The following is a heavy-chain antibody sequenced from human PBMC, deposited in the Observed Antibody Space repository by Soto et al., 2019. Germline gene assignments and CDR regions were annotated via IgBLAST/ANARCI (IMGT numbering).Heavy chain of an antibody. V-gene: IGHV2-5*02. CDR3: AHFSREFHLILSHYWFDY. Sequence: QITLKESGPTLVKPTQTLTLTCTFSGFSLSTSGVGVGWIRQPPGKALEWLALIYWDDDKRYSPSLKSRLTITKDTSKNQVVLIMTNMDPVDTPTYYCAHFSREFHLILSHYWFDYWGQGTLVTVSS. J-gene: IGHJ4*02. CDR2: IYWDDDK. CDR1: GFSLSTSGVG. D-gene: IGHD3-10*01.